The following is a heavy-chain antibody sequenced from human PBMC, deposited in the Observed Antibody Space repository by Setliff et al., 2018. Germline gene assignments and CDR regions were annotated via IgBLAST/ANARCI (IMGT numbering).Heavy chain of an antibody. CDR1: GDSINSGTYY. J-gene: IGHJ4*02. CDR3: ARQRRWFGPQPIDY. CDR2: IYTSGST. Sequence: SETLSLTCTVSGDSINSGTYYWSWFRQSAGKGLEWIGRIYTSGSTNYKPSLKSRVTISVDTSKNQFSLKLSSVTAADTAVYYCARQRRWFGPQPIDYWGQGTLVTVS. D-gene: IGHD3-10*01. V-gene: IGHV4-61*02.